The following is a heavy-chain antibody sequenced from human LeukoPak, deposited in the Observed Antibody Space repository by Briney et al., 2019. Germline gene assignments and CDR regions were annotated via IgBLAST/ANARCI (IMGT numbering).Heavy chain of an antibody. CDR2: IYYSGTT. J-gene: IGHJ4*02. Sequence: PSQTLSLTCTVSGDSISSRTYYWSWIRQHPGKGLEWIGYIYYSGTTYYNPSLKSRLTISVDTSENQFSLKLSSVTAADTAVYYCARGTRTMVRGIDYWGQGTLVTVSS. CDR1: GDSISSRTYY. V-gene: IGHV4-31*03. D-gene: IGHD3-10*01. CDR3: ARGTRTMVRGIDY.